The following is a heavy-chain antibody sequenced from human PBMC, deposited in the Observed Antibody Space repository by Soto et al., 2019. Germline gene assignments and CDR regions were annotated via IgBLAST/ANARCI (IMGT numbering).Heavy chain of an antibody. CDR2: IYHSGST. CDR3: ARGEGYCSSTSCYGDYYYYYGMDV. CDR1: GGSISSSNW. V-gene: IGHV4-4*02. D-gene: IGHD2-2*01. J-gene: IGHJ6*02. Sequence: SETLSLTCAVSGGSISSSNWWSWVRQPPGKGLEWIGEIYHSGSTNYNPSLKSRVTISVDKSKNQFSLKLSSVTTADTAVYYCARGEGYCSSTSCYGDYYYYYGMDVWGHGTTVTVSS.